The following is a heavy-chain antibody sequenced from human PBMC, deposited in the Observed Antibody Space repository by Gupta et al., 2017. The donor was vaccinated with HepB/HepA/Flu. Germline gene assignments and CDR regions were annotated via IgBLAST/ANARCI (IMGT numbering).Heavy chain of an antibody. CDR3: ARDLGNYGSGSYYLNYYYYYMDV. V-gene: IGHV1-2*02. J-gene: IGHJ6*03. Sequence: QVQLVQSGAEVKKPGASVKVSCKASGYTFTGYYMHWVRQAPGQGLEWMGWINPNSGGTNYAQKFQGRVTMTRDTSISTAYMELSRLRSDDTAVYYCARDLGNYGSGSYYLNYYYYYMDVWGKGTTVTVSS. CDR2: INPNSGGT. CDR1: GYTFTGYY. D-gene: IGHD3-10*01.